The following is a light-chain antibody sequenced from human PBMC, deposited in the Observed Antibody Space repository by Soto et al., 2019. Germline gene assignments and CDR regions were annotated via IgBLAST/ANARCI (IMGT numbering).Light chain of an antibody. CDR3: QQYNNWWT. CDR2: GAS. CDR1: QSVGSN. Sequence: EIVMTQSPATLSVSPGERATLPCRASQSVGSNLAWYQQEPGQAPGILIYGASTRATGIPARFSGSGSGTEFTLTISSLQSEDFAVYYCQQYNNWWTFGQGTKVDIK. J-gene: IGKJ1*01. V-gene: IGKV3-15*01.